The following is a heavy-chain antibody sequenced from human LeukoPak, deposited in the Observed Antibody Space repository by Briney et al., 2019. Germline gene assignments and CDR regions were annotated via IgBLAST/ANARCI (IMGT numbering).Heavy chain of an antibody. V-gene: IGHV3-49*04. J-gene: IGHJ4*02. CDR1: GFIFGRYN. D-gene: IGHD1-26*01. CDR2: IGSKTYGETT. Sequence: QSGGSLRLSCTTSGFIFGRYNMSWVRHAPGKGLEWISFIGSKTYGETTEYAASVRGRFTLSRDDSKGIAYLQMNSLRTEDTAVYFCTRPLIVGSLPDYWGRGTLVTVSS. CDR3: TRPLIVGSLPDY.